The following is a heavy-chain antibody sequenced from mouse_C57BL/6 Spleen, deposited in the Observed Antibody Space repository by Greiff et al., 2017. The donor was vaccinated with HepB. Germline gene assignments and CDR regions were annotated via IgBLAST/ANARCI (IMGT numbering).Heavy chain of an antibody. CDR1: GYTFTSYW. CDR2: IDPSDSET. CDR3: ARSRGGYFDY. V-gene: IGHV1-52*01. Sequence: QVQLQQPGAELVRPGSSVKLSCKASGYTFTSYWMHWVKQRPIQGLEWIGNIDPSDSETHYNQKFKDKATLTVDKSSSTADMQLSSLTAEDSAVYYCARSRGGYFDYWGQGTTLTVSS. J-gene: IGHJ2*01.